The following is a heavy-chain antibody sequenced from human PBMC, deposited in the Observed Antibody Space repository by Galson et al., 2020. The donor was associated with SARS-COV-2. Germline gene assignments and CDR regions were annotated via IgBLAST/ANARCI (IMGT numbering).Heavy chain of an antibody. Sequence: GGSLRLSCEASGFTFNSYTMNWVRQAPGKGLEWVSSISSSSTYLYYADSLKGRFSISRDNARNSLYLEMNSLRVEDTGVYYCERDASWAMFAMDVWGQGTTVTVSS. CDR1: GFTFNSYT. J-gene: IGHJ6*02. CDR3: ERDASWAMFAMDV. CDR2: ISSSSTYL. D-gene: IGHD3-10*02. V-gene: IGHV3-21*01.